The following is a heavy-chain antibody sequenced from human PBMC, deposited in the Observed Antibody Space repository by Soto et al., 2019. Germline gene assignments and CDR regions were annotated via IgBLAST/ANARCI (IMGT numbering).Heavy chain of an antibody. V-gene: IGHV3-33*01. Sequence: GGSLRLSCAASGFTFSSYGMHWVRQAPGKGLEWVAVIWYDGSNKYYADSVKGRFTISRDNSKNTLYLQMNSLRAEDTAVYYCARDGYCSITSCYRGFDYGAQGPLVTVP. CDR1: GFTFSSYG. J-gene: IGHJ4*02. D-gene: IGHD2-2*03. CDR3: ARDGYCSITSCYRGFDY. CDR2: IWYDGSNK.